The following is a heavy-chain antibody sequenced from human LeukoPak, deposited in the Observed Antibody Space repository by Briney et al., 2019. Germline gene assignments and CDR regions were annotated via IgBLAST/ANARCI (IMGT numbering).Heavy chain of an antibody. CDR2: IYTSGST. CDR1: GGSISSHY. D-gene: IGHD3-22*01. J-gene: IGHJ3*02. Sequence: PSETLSLTCTVSGGSISSHYWSWLRQPAGKGLEWIGRIYTSGSTNYNPSLTTRVTISLATSKNQSSLTLTSVTPAHPAVYYFARQYYYQSRGYDSFDIWG. CDR3: ARQYYYQSRGYDSFDI. V-gene: IGHV4-4*07.